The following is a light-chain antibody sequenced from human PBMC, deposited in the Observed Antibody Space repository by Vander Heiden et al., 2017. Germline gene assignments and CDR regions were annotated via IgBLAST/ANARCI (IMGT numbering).Light chain of an antibody. CDR3: QQYNNWRSWT. CDR1: QSVSSN. Sequence: DRVMTQSPATLAHSPGESDTLPCRSNQSVSSNLAWYQQKPAQAPRLLIYGSSTRATAIPARFSGSGSGTEFTLTISSLQSEDFAVYYCQQYNNWRSWTFGQGTKVEIK. CDR2: GSS. J-gene: IGKJ1*01. V-gene: IGKV3-15*01.